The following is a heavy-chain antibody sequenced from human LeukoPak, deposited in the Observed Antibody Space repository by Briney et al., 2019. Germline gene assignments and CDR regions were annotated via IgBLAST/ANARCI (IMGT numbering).Heavy chain of an antibody. D-gene: IGHD2-21*01. J-gene: IGHJ3*01. Sequence: PSETLSLTCAVYGGSFSGLYWSWIRQPPGKGLEWIGEMKDGGSTNYNPSLKGRVTLSLDTSKNQFSLKLTSVTAADTAVYYCATSLYCGTGCLWGQGTMVTVSS. CDR1: GGSFSGLY. CDR2: MKDGGST. CDR3: ATSLYCGTGCL. V-gene: IGHV4-34*01.